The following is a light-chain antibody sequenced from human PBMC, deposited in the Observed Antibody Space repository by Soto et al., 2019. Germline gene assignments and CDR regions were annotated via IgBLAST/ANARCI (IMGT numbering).Light chain of an antibody. CDR2: DAS. CDR1: QSVSSY. Sequence: EIVLTQSPATLSLSPGERATLSCRASQSVSSYLAWYQQKPGQAPRLLIYDASNRATGIPARFSGSGSGTDFTLTISSLGPEDFAVYYCQQRSNWPLTFGPRTKVDIK. J-gene: IGKJ3*01. CDR3: QQRSNWPLT. V-gene: IGKV3-11*01.